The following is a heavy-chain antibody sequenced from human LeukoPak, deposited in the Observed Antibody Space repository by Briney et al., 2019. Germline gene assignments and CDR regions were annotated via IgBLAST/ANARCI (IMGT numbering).Heavy chain of an antibody. CDR1: GFTFSSYS. CDR3: ARDPGRGGGLCFDY. V-gene: IGHV3-21*01. Sequence: PGGSLRLSCAASGFTFSSYSMNWVRLAPGKGLEWVSSISSSSSYIYYADSVKGRFTISRDNAKNSLYLQMNSLRAEDTAVYYCARDPGRGGGLCFDYWGQGTLVTVSS. D-gene: IGHD2-21*01. CDR2: ISSSSSYI. J-gene: IGHJ4*02.